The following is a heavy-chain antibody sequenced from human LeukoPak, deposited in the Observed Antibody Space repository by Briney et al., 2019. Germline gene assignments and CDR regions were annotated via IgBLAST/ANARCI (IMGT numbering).Heavy chain of an antibody. V-gene: IGHV3-21*01. Sequence: GGSLRLSCAASGFTFSSYSMNWVRQAPGKGLEWVSSISSISSYIYYADSVKGRFTISRDNAKTSLYLQMNSLRAEDTAVYYCAKDLKGKGYSGYDTVGYWGQGTLVTVSS. CDR2: ISSISSYI. D-gene: IGHD5-12*01. J-gene: IGHJ4*02. CDR3: AKDLKGKGYSGYDTVGY. CDR1: GFTFSSYS.